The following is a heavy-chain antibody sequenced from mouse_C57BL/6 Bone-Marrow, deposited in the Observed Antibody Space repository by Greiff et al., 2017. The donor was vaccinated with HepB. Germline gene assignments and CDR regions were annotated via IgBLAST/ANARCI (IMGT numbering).Heavy chain of an antibody. J-gene: IGHJ1*03. D-gene: IGHD1-1*01. CDR1: GFTFSSYA. Sequence: VQLQESGGGLVKPGGSLKLSCAASGFTFSSYAMSWVRQTPEKRLEWVATISDGGSYTYYPDNVKGRFTISRDNAKNNLYLQMSHLKSEDTAMYYCASTVVGYCDVWGTGTTVTVSS. CDR2: ISDGGSYT. CDR3: ASTVVGYCDV. V-gene: IGHV5-4*01.